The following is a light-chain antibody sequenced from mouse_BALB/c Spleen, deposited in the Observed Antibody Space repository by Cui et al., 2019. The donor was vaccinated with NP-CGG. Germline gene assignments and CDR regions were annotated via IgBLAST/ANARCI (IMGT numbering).Light chain of an antibody. J-gene: IGLJ1*01. V-gene: IGLV1*01. Sequence: QAVVTQESALTTSPGETVTLTCRSSTGAVNTNNYAHWVQETPDPLFTGLIGCTNNRVPGVPARFSGSLIGDKAALTITGAQTEDEAIYFCALWYSNHWVFGGGTKLTVL. CDR1: TGAVNTNNY. CDR2: CTN. CDR3: ALWYSNHWV.